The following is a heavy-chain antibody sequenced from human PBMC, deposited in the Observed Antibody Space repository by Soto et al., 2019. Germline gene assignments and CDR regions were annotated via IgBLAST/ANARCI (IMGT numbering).Heavy chain of an antibody. CDR2: IYYSGST. V-gene: IGHV4-59*01. J-gene: IGHJ5*02. CDR3: ARDTLWFDP. CDR1: GGSIRSYY. Sequence: PSETLSLTCTVSGGSIRSYYWSWIRPPPGKGLEWIGYIYYSGSTNYNPSLKSRVTISVDTSKNQFSLKLSSVTAADTAVYYCARDTLWFDPWGQGTLVTVSS.